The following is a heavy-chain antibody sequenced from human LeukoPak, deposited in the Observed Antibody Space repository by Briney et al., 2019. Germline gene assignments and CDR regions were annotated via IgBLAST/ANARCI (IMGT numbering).Heavy chain of an antibody. V-gene: IGHV4-4*02. D-gene: IGHD1-1*01. CDR1: SGYINSSNW. J-gene: IGHJ4*02. CDR3: VRDRNSNLRLGF. CDR2: IFHTGSA. Sequence: SETLSLTCAGSSGYINSSNWWSWVRQSPGKNLEWIGQIFHTGSAYYSPSFKSRVTISVDKSKNQFSLRLMSVTAADTAVYYCVRDRNSNLRLGFWGPGILVIVSS.